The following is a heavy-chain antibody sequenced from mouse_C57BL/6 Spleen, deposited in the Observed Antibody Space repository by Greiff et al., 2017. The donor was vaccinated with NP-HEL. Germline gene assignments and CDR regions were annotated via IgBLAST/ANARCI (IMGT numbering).Heavy chain of an antibody. D-gene: IGHD1-1*01. CDR2: IYPGSGST. J-gene: IGHJ1*03. CDR1: GYTFTSYW. Sequence: QVHVKQPGAELVKPGASVKMSCKASGYTFTSYWITWVKQRPGQGLEWIGDIYPGSGSTNYNEKFKSKATLTVDTSSSTAYMQLSSLTSEDSAVYYCARQYYGSSLWYFDVWGTGTTVTVSS. V-gene: IGHV1-55*01. CDR3: ARQYYGSSLWYFDV.